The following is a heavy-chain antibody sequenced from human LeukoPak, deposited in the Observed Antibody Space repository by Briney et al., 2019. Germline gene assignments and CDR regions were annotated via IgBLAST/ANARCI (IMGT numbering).Heavy chain of an antibody. CDR2: IYYSGST. D-gene: IGHD3-3*02. J-gene: IGHJ3*02. CDR1: GGSISSGSYY. V-gene: IGHV4-61*01. CDR3: ARVSTEGAFDI. Sequence: SETLSLTCTVSGGSISSGSYYWSWIRQPPGKGLEWIGYIYYSGSTNCNPSLKSRVTISVDTSKSQFSLKLSSVTAADTAVYYCARVSTEGAFDIWGQGTMVTVSS.